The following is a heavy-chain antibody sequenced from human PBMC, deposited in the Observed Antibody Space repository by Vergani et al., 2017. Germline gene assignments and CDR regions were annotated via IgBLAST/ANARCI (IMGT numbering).Heavy chain of an antibody. D-gene: IGHD3-16*01. Sequence: EVQLLESGGGLVRPGGSLRLSCAASGFTFSNYAMSWVRQAPGKGLEWVSGISASGGSTYYADSVKGRFTISRDNSKNTLFLQMNSLRAEDTAVYYCAKGAYEYVWGXYDYWGQGTLVTVSS. CDR2: ISASGGST. V-gene: IGHV3-23*01. CDR3: AKGAYEYVWGXYDY. J-gene: IGHJ4*02. CDR1: GFTFSNYA.